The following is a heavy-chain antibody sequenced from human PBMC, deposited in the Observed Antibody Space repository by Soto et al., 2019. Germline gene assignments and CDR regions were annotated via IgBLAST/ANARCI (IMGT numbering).Heavy chain of an antibody. CDR1: GASIPSGGYS. CDR2: IYHSGST. Sequence: RCLTCAVSGASIPSGGYSWSWIRQPPGKGLEWIGYIYHSGSTYYNPSLKSRVTISVDRSKNQFSLKLSSVTAADTAVYYCARVPDRWGQGTLVT. D-gene: IGHD2-2*01. J-gene: IGHJ5*02. CDR3: ARVPDR. V-gene: IGHV4-30-2*01.